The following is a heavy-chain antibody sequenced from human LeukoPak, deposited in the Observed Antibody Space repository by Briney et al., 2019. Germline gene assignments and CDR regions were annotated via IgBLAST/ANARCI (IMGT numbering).Heavy chain of an antibody. J-gene: IGHJ4*02. CDR2: INSDGSST. Sequence: GGSLRLSCAASGFTFSRYWMHWVRQAPGKGLVWVSHINSDGSSTGYADSVKGRFTISRDNAKNTLYLQMNSLRAEDTAVFYCARGSGIYLFDYWGQGTRVSVSS. CDR1: GFTFSRYW. CDR3: ARGSGIYLFDY. V-gene: IGHV3-74*01. D-gene: IGHD1-26*01.